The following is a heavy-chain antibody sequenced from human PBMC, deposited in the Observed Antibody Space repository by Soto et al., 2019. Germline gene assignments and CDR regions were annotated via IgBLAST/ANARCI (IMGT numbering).Heavy chain of an antibody. V-gene: IGHV4-59*08. Sequence: PSETLSLTCTVAGGSISSYYWSWIRQPPGKGLEGIGYIYYSGSTNYNPSLKRRVTISVDTSKNQFSLKLSSVTAADTAVYYCARHRYFDWLSGPNQYYYYYGMDVWGQGTTVTVSS. D-gene: IGHD3-9*01. CDR1: GGSISSYY. CDR2: IYYSGST. J-gene: IGHJ6*02. CDR3: ARHRYFDWLSGPNQYYYYYGMDV.